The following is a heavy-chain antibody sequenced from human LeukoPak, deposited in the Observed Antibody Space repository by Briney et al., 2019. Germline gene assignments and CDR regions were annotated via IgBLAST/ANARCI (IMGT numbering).Heavy chain of an antibody. D-gene: IGHD3-10*01. CDR2: INHSGST. Sequence: PSETLSLTCAVYGGSFSGYYWSWIRQPPGKGLEWIGEINHSGSTNYNPSLKSRVTISVDTSKNQFSLKLCSVTAADTAVYYCARVGPYYGSGSYYNEFDYWGQGTLVTVSS. J-gene: IGHJ4*02. CDR3: ARVGPYYGSGSYYNEFDY. V-gene: IGHV4-34*01. CDR1: GGSFSGYY.